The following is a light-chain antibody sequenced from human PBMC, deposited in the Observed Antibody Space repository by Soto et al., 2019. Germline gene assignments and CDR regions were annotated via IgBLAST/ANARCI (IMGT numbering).Light chain of an antibody. CDR2: EVS. Sequence: QSALTQPASVSGSPGQSITISCTGTSSDVGGHNYVSWYQQHPGKVPKLMIYEVSNRPSGVSNRFSGSKSGNTASLTISGLQTEDEADYYCSSYTSSGVFGSGTKLTVL. CDR1: SSDVGGHNY. V-gene: IGLV2-14*01. J-gene: IGLJ1*01. CDR3: SSYTSSGV.